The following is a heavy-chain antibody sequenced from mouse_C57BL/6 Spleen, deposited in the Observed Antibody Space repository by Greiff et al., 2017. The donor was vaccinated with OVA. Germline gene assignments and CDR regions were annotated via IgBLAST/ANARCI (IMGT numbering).Heavy chain of an antibody. Sequence: EVKLVESGGGLVQPGGSLSLSCAASGFTFTDYYMSWVRQPPGKALEWLGFIRNKANGYTTEYSASVKGRFTISRDNSQSILYLQMNALRAEDSATYYCARSGLRRSYYYAMDYWGQGTSVTVSS. V-gene: IGHV7-3*01. D-gene: IGHD2-4*01. CDR2: IRNKANGYTT. J-gene: IGHJ4*01. CDR1: GFTFTDYY. CDR3: ARSGLRRSYYYAMDY.